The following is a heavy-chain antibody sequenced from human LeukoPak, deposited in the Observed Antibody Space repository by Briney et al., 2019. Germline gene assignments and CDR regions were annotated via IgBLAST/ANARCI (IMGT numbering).Heavy chain of an antibody. CDR2: IYYSGST. D-gene: IGHD3-10*01. J-gene: IGHJ4*02. Sequence: SETLSLTCTVSGGSISSYYWSWIRQPPGKGLEWIGYIYYSGSTNYNPSLKSRVTISVDTSKNQFSLKLSSVTAADTAVYYCARVEDYYGSGRVNYFDYWGQGTLVTVSS. CDR3: ARVEDYYGSGRVNYFDY. CDR1: GGSISSYY. V-gene: IGHV4-59*01.